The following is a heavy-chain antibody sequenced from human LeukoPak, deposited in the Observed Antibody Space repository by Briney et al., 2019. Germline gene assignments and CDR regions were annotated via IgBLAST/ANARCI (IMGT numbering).Heavy chain of an antibody. CDR2: INHSGST. J-gene: IGHJ6*02. Sequence: SETLSLTCAVYGGSFSGYYWSWIRQPPGKGLEWIGEINHSGSTNYNPSLKSRVTISVDTSKNQFSLKLSSVTAADTAVYYCARLGITRGYGVDVWGQGTTVTVSS. V-gene: IGHV4-34*01. CDR1: GGSFSGYY. CDR3: ARLGITRGYGVDV. D-gene: IGHD1-14*01.